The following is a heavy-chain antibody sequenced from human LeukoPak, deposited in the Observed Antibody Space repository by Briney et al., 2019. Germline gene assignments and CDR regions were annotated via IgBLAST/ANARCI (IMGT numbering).Heavy chain of an antibody. D-gene: IGHD3-3*01. Sequence: GGSLRLSCAASGFTFSSYAMSWVRQAPGKGLEWVSAISGSGGSTYYADSVKGRLTISRDNSKNTLYLQMNSLRAEDTAVYYCAKDLKYYDFWYFQHWGQGTLVTVSS. CDR3: AKDLKYYDFWYFQH. CDR2: ISGSGGST. V-gene: IGHV3-23*01. CDR1: GFTFSSYA. J-gene: IGHJ1*01.